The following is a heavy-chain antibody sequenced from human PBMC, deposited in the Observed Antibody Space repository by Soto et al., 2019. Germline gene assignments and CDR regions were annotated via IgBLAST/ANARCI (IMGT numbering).Heavy chain of an antibody. V-gene: IGHV1-69*01. J-gene: IGHJ6*02. CDR2: IIVISGVLP. CDR3: ATPSIAARPKGGYYYTDV. CDR1: VGTFRNSA. D-gene: IGHD6-6*01. Sequence: QVQLVQSGAEVKKPGSSVKVSGKASVGTFRNSAISWVRQAPGQGLEWMGGIIVISGVLPTYAQKFQGRVTITADESTSTAYMELSRLRSEDTAVYYCATPSIAARPKGGYYYTDVWGQGTTVIVSS.